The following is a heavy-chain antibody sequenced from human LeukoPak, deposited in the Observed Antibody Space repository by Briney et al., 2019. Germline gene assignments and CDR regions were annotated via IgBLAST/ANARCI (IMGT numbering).Heavy chain of an antibody. Sequence: SETLSLTCAVYGGSFSGYYWSWIRQPPGKGLEWIGEINHSGSTDYNPSLKSRVTISVDTSKNQFSLKLSSVTAADTAVYYCARLRGYGWLAYMDAWGKGTTVTVSS. J-gene: IGHJ6*03. D-gene: IGHD3-10*01. CDR3: ARLRGYGWLAYMDA. CDR2: INHSGST. CDR1: GGSFSGYY. V-gene: IGHV4-34*01.